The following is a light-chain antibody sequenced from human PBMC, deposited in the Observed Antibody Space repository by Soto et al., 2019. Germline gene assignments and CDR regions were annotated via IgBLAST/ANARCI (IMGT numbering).Light chain of an antibody. V-gene: IGLV2-23*01. CDR2: EGS. CDR3: CSYAGSSTWV. CDR1: SSDFGIYNL. Sequence: QSALTQPASVSGSPGQSITISCTGTSSDFGIYNLVSWFQQHPGKAPKLMIYEGSKRPSGVSYRFSASKSGNTASLTISGLQAEDEADYYCCSYAGSSTWVFGGGTKLTVL. J-gene: IGLJ3*02.